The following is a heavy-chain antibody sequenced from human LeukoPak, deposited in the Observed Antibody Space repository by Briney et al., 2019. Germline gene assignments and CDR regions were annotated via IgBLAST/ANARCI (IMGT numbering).Heavy chain of an antibody. J-gene: IGHJ4*02. CDR1: GLPIADFA. Sequence: GGSLRLSCVASGLPIADFAMHWVRQAPGKGLEWVSLISGDGVSTFYADSVKGRFSISRDNSKNSLSLEMNSMRTEDTAMYYCARESGKFDYWGQGTLVAVSS. CDR2: ISGDGVST. CDR3: ARESGKFDY. V-gene: IGHV3-43*02.